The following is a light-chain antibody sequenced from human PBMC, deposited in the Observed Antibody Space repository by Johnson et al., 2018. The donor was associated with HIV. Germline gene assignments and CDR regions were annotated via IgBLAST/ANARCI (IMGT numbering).Light chain of an antibody. J-gene: IGLJ1*01. CDR2: DNN. Sequence: QSVLTQPPSVSAAPGQKVTISCSGSSSNIGNNYVSWYQQLPGTAPKLLIYDNNKRPSGIADRFSGSKSGTSATLGIPGLPTGDEADYYCGTWDTSLTTGGVFGTGTKVTVL. CDR1: SSNIGNNY. CDR3: GTWDTSLTTGGV. V-gene: IGLV1-51*01.